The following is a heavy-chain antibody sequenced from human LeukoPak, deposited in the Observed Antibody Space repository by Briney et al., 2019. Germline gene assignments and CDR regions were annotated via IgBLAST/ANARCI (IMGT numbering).Heavy chain of an antibody. CDR3: ARDPYYGSGSLDY. Sequence: SETLSLTCTVSGYSISSGYYWGWIRQPPGKGLEWIGSIYHSGSTYYNPSLKSRVTISVDTSKNQFSLKLSSVTAADTAVYYCARDPYYGSGSLDYWGQGTLVTVSS. V-gene: IGHV4-38-2*02. J-gene: IGHJ4*02. CDR2: IYHSGST. CDR1: GYSISSGYY. D-gene: IGHD3-10*01.